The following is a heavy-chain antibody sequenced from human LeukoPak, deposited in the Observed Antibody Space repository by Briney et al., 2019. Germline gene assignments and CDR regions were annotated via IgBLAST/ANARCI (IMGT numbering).Heavy chain of an antibody. CDR1: GYTFTDYG. V-gene: IGHV1-18*01. D-gene: IGHD6-6*01. CDR2: ISGYNGNT. CDR3: AGALSSSPNLAYFDP. Sequence: ASVKVSCKASGYTFTDYGVTWVRQAPGQGLEWMCWISGYNGNTNYAQKLHGTVTLTTDTSTSTAHMELRRLSPDDTAVYYCAGALSSSPNLAYFDPWGQGTLVTVSS. J-gene: IGHJ5*02.